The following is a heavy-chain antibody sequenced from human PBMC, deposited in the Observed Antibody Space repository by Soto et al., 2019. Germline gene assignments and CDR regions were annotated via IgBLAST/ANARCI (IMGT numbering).Heavy chain of an antibody. Sequence: QVQLVESGGGVVQPGRSRRLSCAASGFTFSDYGIHWVRQAPGKGLEWVAVVSYDGSKVYYADSVKGRFTISRDNSKNPLYLQMNSLRAEDKAIYYCASNSPTSHYWYFDLWGRGTLVTVSS. D-gene: IGHD1-1*01. CDR2: VSYDGSKV. CDR1: GFTFSDYG. V-gene: IGHV3-30*03. CDR3: ASNSPTSHYWYFDL. J-gene: IGHJ2*01.